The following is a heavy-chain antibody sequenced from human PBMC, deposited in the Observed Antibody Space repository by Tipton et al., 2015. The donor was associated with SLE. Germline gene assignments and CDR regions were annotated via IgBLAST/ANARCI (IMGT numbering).Heavy chain of an antibody. CDR2: ISGSGGST. CDR1: GFTFSSYA. J-gene: IGHJ6*03. CDR3: AKDGPISSSWYYYYMDV. V-gene: IGHV3-23*01. Sequence: GSLRLSCAASGFTFSSYAMSWVRQAPGKGLEWVSTISGSGGSTYYADSVKGRFTISRDNSKNTLYLQMNSLRVEDTAVYYCAKDGPISSSWYYYYMDVWGKGTTVTVSS. D-gene: IGHD6-13*01.